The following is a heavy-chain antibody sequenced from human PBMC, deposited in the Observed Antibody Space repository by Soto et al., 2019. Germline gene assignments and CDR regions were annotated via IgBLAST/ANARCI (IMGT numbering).Heavy chain of an antibody. CDR3: ARGYYGSGTNGWGYYYMDV. Sequence: PSETLSLTCAVYGGSFSGYYWSWIRQPPGKGLEWIGEINHSGNTNYNPSLKSRVTISVDTSKNQFSLNLSSVTAADTAVYYCARGYYGSGTNGWGYYYMDVWGKGTTVTVSS. CDR2: INHSGNT. J-gene: IGHJ6*03. CDR1: GGSFSGYY. V-gene: IGHV4-34*01. D-gene: IGHD3-10*01.